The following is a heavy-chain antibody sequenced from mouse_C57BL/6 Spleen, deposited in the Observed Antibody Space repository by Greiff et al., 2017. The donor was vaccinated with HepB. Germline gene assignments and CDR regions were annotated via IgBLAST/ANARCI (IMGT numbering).Heavy chain of an antibody. J-gene: IGHJ4*01. CDR2: IDPSDSET. CDR3: ARRYYGSSYMDY. V-gene: IGHV1-52*01. D-gene: IGHD1-1*01. Sequence: VQLQQPGAELVRPGSSVKLSCKASGYTFTSYWMHWVKQRPIQGLEWIGNIDPSDSETHYNQKFKDKATLTVDKSSSTAYMQLSSLTSEDSAVYYCARRYYGSSYMDYWGQGTSVTVSS. CDR1: GYTFTSYW.